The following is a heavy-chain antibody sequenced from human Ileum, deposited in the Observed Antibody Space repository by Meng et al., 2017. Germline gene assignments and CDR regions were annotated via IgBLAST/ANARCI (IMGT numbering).Heavy chain of an antibody. Sequence: GESLKISCAASGFTFTGSWMNWVRQAPGKGLEWVAIIKQDGSEKLYVDSVKGRFTISRDNAKNSLYLQINSLRAEDTAVYYCAAGAGWLIDYWGQGTLVTVSS. CDR1: GFTFTGSW. J-gene: IGHJ4*02. V-gene: IGHV3-7*01. CDR3: AAGAGWLIDY. CDR2: IKQDGSEK. D-gene: IGHD4/OR15-4a*01.